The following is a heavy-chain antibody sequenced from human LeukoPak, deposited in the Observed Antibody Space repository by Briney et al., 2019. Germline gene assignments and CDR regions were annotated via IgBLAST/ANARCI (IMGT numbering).Heavy chain of an antibody. CDR3: ARLLVGGSYRHYHVDY. Sequence: ASLKVSCTASGYTFTSYGISWVRHAPGQGLEWMGWISAYNGNTNYAQKLQGRVTMTTDTSTSTAYMELRSLRSDDTAVYYFARLLVGGSYRHYHVDYWGQGTLVTVSS. D-gene: IGHD1-26*01. CDR2: ISAYNGNT. V-gene: IGHV1-18*01. J-gene: IGHJ4*02. CDR1: GYTFTSYG.